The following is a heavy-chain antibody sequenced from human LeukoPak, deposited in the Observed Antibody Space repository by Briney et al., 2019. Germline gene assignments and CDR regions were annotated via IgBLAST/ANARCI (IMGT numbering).Heavy chain of an antibody. J-gene: IGHJ2*01. CDR3: ARGLKTADDRIVVVPAAMPAYWYFDL. Sequence: SETLSLTCAVYGGSFSGYYWSWIRQPPGKGLEWIGEINHSGSTNYNPSLKSRVTISVDTSKNQFSLKLSSVTAADTAVYYCARGLKTADDRIVVVPAAMPAYWYFDLWGRGTLVTVSS. CDR1: GGSFSGYY. D-gene: IGHD2-2*01. V-gene: IGHV4-34*01. CDR2: INHSGST.